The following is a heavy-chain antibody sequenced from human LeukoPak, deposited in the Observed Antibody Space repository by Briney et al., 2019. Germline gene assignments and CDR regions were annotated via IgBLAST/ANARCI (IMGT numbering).Heavy chain of an antibody. CDR1: GFTFSSYG. D-gene: IGHD6-13*01. CDR2: IWYDGSNK. CDR3: ARDIAAVGFDY. J-gene: IGHJ4*02. Sequence: PGGSLRLSCAASGFTFSSYGMHWVRQAPGKGLEWVAVIWYDGSNKYYADSVKGRFTIPRDNSKNTLYLQMNSLRAEDTAVYYCARDIAAVGFDYWGQGTLVTVSS. V-gene: IGHV3-33*01.